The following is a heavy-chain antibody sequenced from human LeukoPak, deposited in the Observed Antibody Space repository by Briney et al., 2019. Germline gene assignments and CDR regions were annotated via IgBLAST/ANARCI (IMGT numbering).Heavy chain of an antibody. D-gene: IGHD3-22*01. CDR3: ARYYDSSDYYSAFAH. CDR2: ISTSGST. CDR1: GDSISSGSYY. J-gene: IGHJ5*02. Sequence: PSETLSLTCTVSGDSISSGSYYWSWIRQPAGKGLEWIGRISTSGSTNYSPSLKSRVTMSVDTSKNQISLKLTFVTAADTAVYYCARYYDSSDYYSAFAHWGRGALVTVSS. V-gene: IGHV4-61*02.